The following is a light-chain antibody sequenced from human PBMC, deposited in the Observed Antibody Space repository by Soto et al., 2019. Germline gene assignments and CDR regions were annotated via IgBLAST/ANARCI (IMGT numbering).Light chain of an antibody. V-gene: IGKV4-1*01. CDR2: WAS. CDR3: QQYNNWPWT. J-gene: IGKJ1*01. Sequence: DIVMTQSQDSLAVSLGERATINCKCSQRIFYSWNNKNYFTWYQQKPGQPPKLLIYWASTRESGVPDRFSGSGSGTDFTLTISSLQAEDVAVYYCQQYNNWPWTFGQGAKVDI. CDR1: QRIFYSWNNKNY.